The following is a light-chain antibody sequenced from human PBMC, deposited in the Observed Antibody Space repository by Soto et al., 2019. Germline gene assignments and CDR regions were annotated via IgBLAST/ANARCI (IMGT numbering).Light chain of an antibody. CDR1: SSDVGGYNY. V-gene: IGLV2-14*01. J-gene: IGLJ2*01. CDR2: DVS. Sequence: QSVLTQPASVSGSPGQSITISCTGTSSDVGGYNYVSWYQQHPGKAPKLMIYDVSNRPSGVSNRFSGSKSGNTASLTISGLQAEEDADYYCSSYTSRSFVVFGGGTKLTVL. CDR3: SSYTSRSFVV.